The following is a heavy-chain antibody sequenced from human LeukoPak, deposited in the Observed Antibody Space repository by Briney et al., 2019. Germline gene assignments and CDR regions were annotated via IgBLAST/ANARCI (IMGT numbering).Heavy chain of an antibody. V-gene: IGHV4-4*07. CDR2: IYTSGST. D-gene: IGHD4-17*01. Sequence: SETLSLTCTVSGGSISGYYWSWIRQPAGKGLEWIGRIYTSGSTNYNPSFKSRVTMSVDTSKNQFSLKLTSVTAADTAVYYCARASVARYGDYLDYWGQGTLVTVSS. CDR3: ARASVARYGDYLDY. J-gene: IGHJ4*02. CDR1: GGSISGYY.